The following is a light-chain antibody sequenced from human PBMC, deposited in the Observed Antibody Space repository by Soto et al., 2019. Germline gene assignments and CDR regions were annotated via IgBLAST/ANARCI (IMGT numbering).Light chain of an antibody. V-gene: IGKV2-30*01. J-gene: IGKJ1*01. CDR3: MQATHWPPT. CDR1: QSLVYSDGNAY. Sequence: DVVMTQSPLSLPVTLGQPASISCRSSQSLVYSDGNAYLNWFHQRPGQSPRRLIYRASNRDAGVPDRFSGSWSGTVFTLQINGVEAEDVGVYYCMQATHWPPTFGRGTRVDIK. CDR2: RAS.